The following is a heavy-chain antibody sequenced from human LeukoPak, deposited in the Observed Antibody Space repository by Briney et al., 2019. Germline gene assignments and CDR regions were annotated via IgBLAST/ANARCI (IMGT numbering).Heavy chain of an antibody. Sequence: GASVKVSCKASGYTFTGYYMHWVRQAPGQGLEWMGWINPNSGGTNYAKKFQGWVTMTRDTSISTAYMELSRLRSDDTAVYYCARDLCLWSSTSCNPGYYWGQGTLVTVSS. D-gene: IGHD2-2*01. V-gene: IGHV1-2*04. CDR3: ARDLCLWSSTSCNPGYY. CDR2: INPNSGGT. CDR1: GYTFTGYY. J-gene: IGHJ4*02.